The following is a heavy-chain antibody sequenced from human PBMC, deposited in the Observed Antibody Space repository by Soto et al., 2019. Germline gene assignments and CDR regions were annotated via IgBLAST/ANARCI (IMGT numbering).Heavy chain of an antibody. Sequence: GGSLRLSCAASGFTFSSYSMNWVRQAPGKGLEWVSYISSSSSTIYYADSVKGRITISRDNAKNSLYLQMNSLRAEDTAVYYCARVKNYDFWSGTPYYYYYMDVWGKGTTVTVSS. CDR3: ARVKNYDFWSGTPYYYYYMDV. J-gene: IGHJ6*03. CDR1: GFTFSSYS. V-gene: IGHV3-48*01. D-gene: IGHD3-3*01. CDR2: ISSSSSTI.